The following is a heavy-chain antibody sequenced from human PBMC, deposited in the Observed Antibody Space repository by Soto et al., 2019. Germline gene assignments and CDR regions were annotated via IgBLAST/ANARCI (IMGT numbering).Heavy chain of an antibody. V-gene: IGHV4-31*03. J-gene: IGHJ4*02. D-gene: IGHD3-22*01. CDR2: IYYSGNT. CDR1: GGSISSGGYY. CDR3: ARTSYSDSSGYSDY. Sequence: PSETLSLTCTVSGGSISSGGYYWSWIRQHPGKGLEWIGYIYYSGNTYYNPSLKSRVTISVDTSKNQFSLKLNSVTAADTAVYYCARTSYSDSSGYSDYWGQGTLVTVSS.